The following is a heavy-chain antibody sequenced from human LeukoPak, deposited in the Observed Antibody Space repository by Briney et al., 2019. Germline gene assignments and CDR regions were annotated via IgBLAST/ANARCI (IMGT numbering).Heavy chain of an antibody. D-gene: IGHD3-10*01. CDR3: TAVHLNYYDSGSASGC. J-gene: IGHJ4*02. V-gene: IGHV3-15*01. CDR1: GFTFSNAW. CDR2: IKSKIDGGTR. Sequence: PGGSLRLSCAASGFTFSNAWMGWVRQAPGKGLEWVGRIKSKIDGGTRDYAAPVKGRFTISRDDSKNTLYLQMNSLTTEDTAVYYCTAVHLNYYDSGSASGCWGQGTLVTVSS.